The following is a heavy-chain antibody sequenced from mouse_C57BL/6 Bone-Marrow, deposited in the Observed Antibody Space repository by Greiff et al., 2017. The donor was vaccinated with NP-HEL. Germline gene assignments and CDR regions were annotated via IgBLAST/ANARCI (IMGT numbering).Heavy chain of an antibody. Sequence: VQLQQSGAELVKPGASVKMSCKASGYTFTSYWITWVKQRPGQGLEWIGDIYPGSGSTNYNEKFKSKATLTVDTSSSTAYMQLSSLTSEDSAVYYCARRGLYDYDVAYWGQGTLVTVSA. CDR3: ARRGLYDYDVAY. D-gene: IGHD2-4*01. J-gene: IGHJ3*01. V-gene: IGHV1-55*01. CDR1: GYTFTSYW. CDR2: IYPGSGST.